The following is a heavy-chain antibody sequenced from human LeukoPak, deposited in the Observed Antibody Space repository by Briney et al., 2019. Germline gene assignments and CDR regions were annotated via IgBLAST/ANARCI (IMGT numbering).Heavy chain of an antibody. Sequence: PGGSLRLSCAASGFTFSSYWMSWVRQAPGKGLEWVANIKQDGSEKYYVDSVKGRFTISRDNAKNSLYLQMDSLRAEDTAVYYCAKDTYSYASGLYYFDYWGQGTLVTVSS. D-gene: IGHD3-10*01. CDR2: IKQDGSEK. V-gene: IGHV3-7*04. CDR1: GFTFSSYW. CDR3: AKDTYSYASGLYYFDY. J-gene: IGHJ4*02.